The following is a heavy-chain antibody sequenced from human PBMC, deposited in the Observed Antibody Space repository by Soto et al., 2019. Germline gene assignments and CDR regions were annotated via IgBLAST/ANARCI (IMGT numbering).Heavy chain of an antibody. V-gene: IGHV3-15*07. J-gene: IGHJ4*02. CDR1: GFTFSNAW. CDR2: IKSKTDGGTT. CDR3: SGQRRRFSVAVTTPFDY. Sequence: EVQLVESGGGLVKPGGSLRLYCAASGFTFSNAWMNWVRQAPGKGLEWVGRIKSKTDGGTTDYAAPGKGRFTISRDDSKNALYLQMNRMNIEGTAVYYCSGQRRRFSVAVTTPFDYWGQGTLVTVSS. D-gene: IGHD3-22*01.